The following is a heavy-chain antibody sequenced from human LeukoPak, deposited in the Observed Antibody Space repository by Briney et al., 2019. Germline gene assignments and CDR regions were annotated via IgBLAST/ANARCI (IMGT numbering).Heavy chain of an antibody. CDR1: GYTFTGYY. CDR3: GRGVQSFDP. Sequence: APVKVSCKASGYTFTGYYMYWVRQAPGQGLEWMGWINPNSGDTNYAQKFQDRVTFSMDTSTATAYMELRSLRSDDTAFYYCGRGVQSFDPWGQGTLVTVSS. CDR2: INPNSGDT. V-gene: IGHV1-2*02. J-gene: IGHJ5*02.